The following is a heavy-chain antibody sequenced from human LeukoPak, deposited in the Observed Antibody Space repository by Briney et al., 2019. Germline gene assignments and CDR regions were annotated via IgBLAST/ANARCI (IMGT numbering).Heavy chain of an antibody. D-gene: IGHD6-13*01. CDR1: GYTFTSYD. CDR3: ARLIAAAGTVNWFDP. J-gene: IGHJ5*02. CDR2: MNPNSGNT. V-gene: IGHV1-8*03. Sequence: ASVKVSCKASGYTFTSYDINWVRQATGQGLEWMGWMNPNSGNTGYAQKFQGRVTITRNTSISTAYMELSSLRSEGTAVYYCARLIAAAGTVNWFDPWGQGTLVTVSS.